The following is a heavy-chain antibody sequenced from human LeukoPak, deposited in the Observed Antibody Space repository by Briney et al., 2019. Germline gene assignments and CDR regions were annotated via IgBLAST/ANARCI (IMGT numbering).Heavy chain of an antibody. CDR2: VNYSGST. CDR1: GGSISSSSYY. Sequence: SETLSLTCTVSGGSISSSSYYWGWIRQPPGEGLEWMGSVNYSGSTYHNPSLKSRVTISVDTSKNQFSLKLSSVTAADTAVFYCASGYSYDLFDYWGQGTLVTVSS. D-gene: IGHD5-18*01. CDR3: ASGYSYDLFDY. V-gene: IGHV4-39*07. J-gene: IGHJ4*02.